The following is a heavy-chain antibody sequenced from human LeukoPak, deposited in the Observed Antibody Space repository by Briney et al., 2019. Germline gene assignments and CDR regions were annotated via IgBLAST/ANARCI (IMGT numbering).Heavy chain of an antibody. CDR1: GGSISSYY. CDR2: IYYSGST. V-gene: IGHV4-59*08. CDR3: ARLKRSRYNWNDVHNWFDP. J-gene: IGHJ5*02. Sequence: SETLSLTCTVSGGSISSYYWSWIRQPPGKGLEWIGYIYYSGSTNYNPSLKSRVTISVDTSKNQFSLRLSSVTAADTAVFYCARLKRSRYNWNDVHNWFDPWGQGTLVTVSS. D-gene: IGHD1-1*01.